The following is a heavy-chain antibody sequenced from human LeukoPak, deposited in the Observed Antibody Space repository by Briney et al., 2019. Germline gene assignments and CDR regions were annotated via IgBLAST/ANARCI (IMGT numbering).Heavy chain of an antibody. Sequence: SETLSLTCTVSGGSISSYYWSWIRQPPGKGLEWIGYIYYSGSTNYNPSLKSRVTISVDTSKNQFSLKLSSVTAADTAVYYCARGGDSSPDNWFDLWGQGTLVTVSS. CDR2: IYYSGST. CDR3: ARGGDSSPDNWFDL. D-gene: IGHD6-13*01. CDR1: GGSISSYY. V-gene: IGHV4-59*01. J-gene: IGHJ5*02.